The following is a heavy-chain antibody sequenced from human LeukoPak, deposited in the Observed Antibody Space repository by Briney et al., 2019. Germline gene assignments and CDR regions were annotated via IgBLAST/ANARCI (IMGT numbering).Heavy chain of an antibody. CDR3: ARDWRDYSSSWYGNY. J-gene: IGHJ4*02. CDR2: ISAYNGNT. D-gene: IGHD6-13*01. CDR1: GYTFTSYG. Sequence: ASVKVSCKASGYTFTSYGISWVRQAPGQGLEWMGWISAYNGNTNYAQKLQGRVTMTTDTSTSTAYMELRSLRSDDTAVYYCARDWRDYSSSWYGNYWGQGTLVTVSS. V-gene: IGHV1-18*01.